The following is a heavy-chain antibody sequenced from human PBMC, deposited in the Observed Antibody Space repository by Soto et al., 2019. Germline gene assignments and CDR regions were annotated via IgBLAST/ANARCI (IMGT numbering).Heavy chain of an antibody. V-gene: IGHV3-30*18. CDR3: AKDVERMDVLDY. D-gene: IGHD1-1*01. CDR2: ISYEGTNK. Sequence: VQVVESGGGVVQPGRSLRLSRAASGFTFSSYGMHWVRQAPGKGLEWVAVISYEGTNKYYADSVKGRFTISRDNSKNTLYLQMNSLRPDDTAVYYCAKDVERMDVLDYWGQGTLVTVSS. CDR1: GFTFSSYG. J-gene: IGHJ4*02.